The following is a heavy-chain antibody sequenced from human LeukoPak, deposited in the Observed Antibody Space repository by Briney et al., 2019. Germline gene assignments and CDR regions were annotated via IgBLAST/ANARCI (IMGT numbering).Heavy chain of an antibody. J-gene: IGHJ3*02. CDR3: AKDRISSSWYDAFDK. Sequence: GGSLRLSCEASGFTFTNYAMSWVRQAPGKGLEWVSAVSSGAFTYYADSVKGRFTVSRDNPQNTLYLQMDRLRAEDTAVYYCAKDRISSSWYDAFDKWGQGTMVTVSS. CDR2: VSSGAFT. V-gene: IGHV3-23*01. CDR1: GFTFTNYA. D-gene: IGHD6-13*01.